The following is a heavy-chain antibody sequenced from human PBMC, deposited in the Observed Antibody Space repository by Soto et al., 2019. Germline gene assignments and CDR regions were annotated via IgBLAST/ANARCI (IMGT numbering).Heavy chain of an antibody. J-gene: IGHJ6*02. CDR2: ISSSSSTI. D-gene: IGHD1-26*01. CDR3: ARAGWEWELLIDYYGMDV. Sequence: EVQLVESGGGLVQPGGSLRLSCAASGFTFSSYSMNWVRQAPGKGLEWVSYISSSSSTIYYADLLRGRITITRDNAKNSLYLQMNSLRDEDTAVYYCARAGWEWELLIDYYGMDVWGQGTTVTVSS. CDR1: GFTFSSYS. V-gene: IGHV3-48*02.